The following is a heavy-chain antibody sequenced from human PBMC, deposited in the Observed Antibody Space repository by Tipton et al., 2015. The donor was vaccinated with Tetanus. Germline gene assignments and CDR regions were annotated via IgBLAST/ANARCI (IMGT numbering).Heavy chain of an antibody. Sequence: SLRLSCADTGFRFSSDWMGWVRQAAGKGLEWVAHTNRDGSEKACADAVQGRFSISRDSAKNSLSLQMNSLRAEDTAVYYCARYLFAYGMDVWGQGTTVTVSS. V-gene: IGHV3-7*03. J-gene: IGHJ6*02. CDR1: GFRFSSDW. CDR3: ARYLFAYGMDV. CDR2: TNRDGSEK.